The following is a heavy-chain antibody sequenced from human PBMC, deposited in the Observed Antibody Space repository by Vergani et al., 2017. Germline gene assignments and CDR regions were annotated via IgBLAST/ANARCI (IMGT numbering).Heavy chain of an antibody. Sequence: QVQLVQSGAEVKKPGASVKVSCKASGYTFTSYGISWLRQAPGQGLEWMGWISAYNGNTNYAQKLQGRVTMTTDTSTSTDYMELRSLRSDDTAVYYCARDGLTYSSDWSPNHYYYYGMDVWGQ. CDR1: GYTFTSYG. CDR2: ISAYNGNT. D-gene: IGHD6-19*01. V-gene: IGHV1-18*01. J-gene: IGHJ6*02. CDR3: ARDGLTYSSDWSPNHYYYYGMDV.